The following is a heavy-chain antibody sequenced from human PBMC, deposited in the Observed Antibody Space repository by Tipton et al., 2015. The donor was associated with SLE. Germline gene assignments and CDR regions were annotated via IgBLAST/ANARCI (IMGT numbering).Heavy chain of an antibody. CDR1: GGSISSYY. CDR2: IYYSGST. D-gene: IGHD6-25*01. V-gene: IGHV4-59*01. CDR3: ARDRGQRGAFDI. Sequence: TLSLTCTVSGGSISSYYWSWIRQPPGKGLEWIGYIYYSGSTNYNPSLKSRVTISVDTSKNQFSLKLSSVTAADTAVYYCARDRGQRGAFDIWGQGTMVTVSS. J-gene: IGHJ3*02.